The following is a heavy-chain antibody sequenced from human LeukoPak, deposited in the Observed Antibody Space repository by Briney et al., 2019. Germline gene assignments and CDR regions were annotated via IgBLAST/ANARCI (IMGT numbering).Heavy chain of an antibody. CDR3: ARRFSNGDYGYDY. CDR2: IYYSGST. Sequence: SETLSLTCTVSGGSISSYYWSWIRQPPGKGLEWIGYIYYSGSTNYNPSLKSRVTISVDTSKNKFSLKLSSVTAADTAVYYCARRFSNGDYGYDYWGQGTLVTVSS. CDR1: GGSISSYY. V-gene: IGHV4-59*08. D-gene: IGHD4-17*01. J-gene: IGHJ4*02.